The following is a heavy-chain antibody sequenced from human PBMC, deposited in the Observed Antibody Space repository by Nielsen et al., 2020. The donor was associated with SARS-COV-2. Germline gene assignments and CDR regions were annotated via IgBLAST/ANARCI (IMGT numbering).Heavy chain of an antibody. D-gene: IGHD3-10*01. J-gene: IGHJ5*02. CDR2: INHSGST. CDR3: ARGAPPILLWFGEHYNWFDP. CDR1: GGSFSGYY. Sequence: SETLSLTCAVYGGSFSGYYWSWIRQPPGKGLEWIGEINHSGSTNYNPSLKSRVTISVDTSKNQFSLKLSSVTAADTAVYYCARGAPPILLWFGEHYNWFDPWGQGTLVTVSS. V-gene: IGHV4-34*01.